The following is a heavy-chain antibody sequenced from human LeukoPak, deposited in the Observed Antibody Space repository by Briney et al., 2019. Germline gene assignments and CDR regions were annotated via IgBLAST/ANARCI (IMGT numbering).Heavy chain of an antibody. D-gene: IGHD5-18*01. Sequence: PGGSLRLSCAASGFTFSSYSMNWVRQAPGKGLEWVALISYDGSNKYYADSVKGRFTISRDNSKNTLYLQMNSLRAEDTAVYYCARDHTENFDYWGQGTLVTVSS. J-gene: IGHJ4*02. CDR3: ARDHTENFDY. CDR2: ISYDGSNK. V-gene: IGHV3-30*03. CDR1: GFTFSSYS.